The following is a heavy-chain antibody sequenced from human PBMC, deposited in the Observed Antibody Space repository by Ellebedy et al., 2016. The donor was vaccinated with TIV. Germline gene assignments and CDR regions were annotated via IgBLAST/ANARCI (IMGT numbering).Heavy chain of an antibody. CDR1: GFTFSSYG. CDR3: ARDGPDGPFLTQADYYGMDV. J-gene: IGHJ6*02. CDR2: IWYDGTKK. D-gene: IGHD3-9*01. Sequence: GGSLRLSXAASGFTFSSYGMHWVRQAPGKGLEWVAIIWYDGTKKYYTDSVKGRFTVSKDRSKNTLDLQMNSLRPEDTALYYCARDGPDGPFLTQADYYGMDVWGQGTTVTVSS. V-gene: IGHV3-30*02.